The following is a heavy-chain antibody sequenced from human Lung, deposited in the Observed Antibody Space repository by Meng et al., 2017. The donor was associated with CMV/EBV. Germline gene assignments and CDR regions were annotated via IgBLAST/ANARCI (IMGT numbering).Heavy chain of an antibody. J-gene: IGHJ4*02. CDR1: TLTFRSYW. Sequence: LTXADSTLTFRSYWMSWVRQAPGNGLEWVANIKQDGSEKFYADSVKGRFTISRDNAQKSLYLEMSNLRVEDTAVYYCAKDGGARGHKAYWGQGTLVTVSS. D-gene: IGHD3-16*01. CDR3: AKDGGARGHKAY. CDR2: IKQDGSEK. V-gene: IGHV3-7*04.